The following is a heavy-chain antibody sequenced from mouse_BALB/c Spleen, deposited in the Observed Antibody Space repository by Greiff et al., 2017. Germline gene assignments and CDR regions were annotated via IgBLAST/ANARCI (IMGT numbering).Heavy chain of an antibody. V-gene: IGHV5-17*02. CDR2: ISSGSSTI. CDR1: GFTFSSFG. CDR3: ARHEGDAMDY. J-gene: IGHJ4*01. Sequence: EVQRVESGGGLVQPGGSRKLSCAASGFTFSSFGMHWVRQAPEKGLEWVAYISSGSSTIYYADTVKGRFTISRDNAKNTLYLQMSSLKSEDTAMYYCARHEGDAMDYWGQGTSVTVSS.